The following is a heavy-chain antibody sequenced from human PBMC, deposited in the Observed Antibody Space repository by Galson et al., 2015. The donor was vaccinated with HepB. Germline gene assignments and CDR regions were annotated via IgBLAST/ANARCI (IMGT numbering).Heavy chain of an antibody. D-gene: IGHD6-13*01. CDR2: INPHTGDT. J-gene: IGHJ4*02. V-gene: IGHV1-2*05. CDR1: GYTFTAYY. Sequence: SVKVSCKASGYTFTAYYLHWVRQAPGQGLEWMGRINPHTGDTNYARPFQGRVTMTRDTSISTAYMELSRLSSDDTVVYYCTKEGSSNDFDFWGQGTLVTVSS. CDR3: TKEGSSNDFDF.